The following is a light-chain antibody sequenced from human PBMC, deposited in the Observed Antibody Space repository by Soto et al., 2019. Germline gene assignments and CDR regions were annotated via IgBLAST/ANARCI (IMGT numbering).Light chain of an antibody. CDR1: NSNIASNT. Sequence: QSVLTQPPSASETPGQTVSISCSGSNSNIASNTVNWYQHLPGTAPKLLIYYNNQRPSGIPDRFSGSKSGTSATLGITGFQTGDEADYYCGSWDSSLSAYVFGTGTKLTVL. V-gene: IGLV1-51*02. CDR2: YNN. J-gene: IGLJ1*01. CDR3: GSWDSSLSAYV.